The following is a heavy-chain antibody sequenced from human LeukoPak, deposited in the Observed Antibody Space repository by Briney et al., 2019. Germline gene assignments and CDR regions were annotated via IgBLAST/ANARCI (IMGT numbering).Heavy chain of an antibody. J-gene: IGHJ5*02. V-gene: IGHV4-28*03. Sequence: PSETLSLTCAVSGYSISSSNWWGWIRQPPGKGLEWIGYIYYSGSTYYNPSLKSRVTMSVDTSKNQFSLKLSSVTAVDTAVYYCARGGGIAARRWFDPWGQGTLVTVSS. CDR3: ARGGGIAARRWFDP. D-gene: IGHD6-6*01. CDR1: GYSISSSNW. CDR2: IYYSGST.